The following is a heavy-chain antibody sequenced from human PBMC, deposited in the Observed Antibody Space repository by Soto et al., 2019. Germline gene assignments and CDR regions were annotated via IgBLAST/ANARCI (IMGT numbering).Heavy chain of an antibody. V-gene: IGHV1-46*01. J-gene: IGHJ4*02. Sequence: GASVKVSCKASGSTFTRYYMHWVRQAPGQGLEWMGIINPSDDATSYAEKFQGRLTMTKDTSTSTVYMEMSSLRSEDTAVYYCARDLTREGDYYDRSGYYLDYWGQGTLVTVSS. CDR3: ARDLTREGDYYDRSGYYLDY. D-gene: IGHD3-22*01. CDR1: GSTFTRYY. CDR2: INPSDDAT.